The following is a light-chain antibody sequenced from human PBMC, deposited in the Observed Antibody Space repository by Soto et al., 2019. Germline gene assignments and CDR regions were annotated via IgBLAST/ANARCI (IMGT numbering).Light chain of an antibody. CDR2: GTS. J-gene: IGKJ1*01. CDR1: RSVSDTL. V-gene: IGKV3-20*01. Sequence: EIVLTQSPGTLSLSPGERATLSCRADRSVSDTLLTWFQQKPGQAPRLLIFGTSNRAPGIPDRFSGSGSGTDFTLTISRLEPDDFAVYYCQHYGDSSWTFGNGTKVEIK. CDR3: QHYGDSSWT.